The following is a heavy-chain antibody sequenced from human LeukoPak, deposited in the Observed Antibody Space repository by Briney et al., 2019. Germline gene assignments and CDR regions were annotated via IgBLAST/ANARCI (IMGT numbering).Heavy chain of an antibody. V-gene: IGHV3-30*04. D-gene: IGHD4-23*01. J-gene: IGHJ6*03. CDR3: ARDRTGVTTLGFYYYYYMDV. CDR2: ISYDGSNK. CDR1: GFTFSSYA. Sequence: GGSLRLSCAASGFTFSSYAMHWVRQAPGKGLEWVAVISYDGSNKYYADSVKGRFTISRDNSKNTLYLQMNSLRAEDTAVYYCARDRTGVTTLGFYYYYYMDVWGKGTTVTVSS.